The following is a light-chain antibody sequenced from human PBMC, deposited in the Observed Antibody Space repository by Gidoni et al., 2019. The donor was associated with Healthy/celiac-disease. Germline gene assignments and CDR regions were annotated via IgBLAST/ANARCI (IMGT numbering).Light chain of an antibody. CDR1: QTVLYRSDNRNY. CDR3: QQYYDSPRT. CDR2: WAS. V-gene: IGKV4-1*01. J-gene: IGKJ1*01. Sequence: DIVMTQSPDSLAVSLGERATINCKSSQTVLYRSDNRNYLAWYQQKPGHSPKLLIYWASTRASGVPDRFSGSGSGTDFTLTISTLQAEDAAVYFCQQYYDSPRTFGQXTKVEIK.